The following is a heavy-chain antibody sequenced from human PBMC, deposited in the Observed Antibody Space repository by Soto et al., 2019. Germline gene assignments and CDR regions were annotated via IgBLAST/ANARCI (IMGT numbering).Heavy chain of an antibody. CDR2: IWHDGGKK. J-gene: IGHJ4*02. Sequence: QVQLVESGGGVVQPGRSLRLSCAASGFTFNTYGMHWVRQAPGKGLEWVAVIWHDGGKKYYADSAKGQFTISRDNSKNTLFLKMHSLRAEDTAVYYCARDPGQGNGPFDYWGQGTLVTVSS. CDR1: GFTFNTYG. V-gene: IGHV3-33*01. CDR3: ARDPGQGNGPFDY.